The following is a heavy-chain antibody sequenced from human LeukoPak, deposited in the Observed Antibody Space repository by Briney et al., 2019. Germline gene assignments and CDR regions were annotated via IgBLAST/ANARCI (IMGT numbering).Heavy chain of an antibody. CDR2: ISGSGGST. V-gene: IGHV3-23*01. CDR1: GFTFSSYA. D-gene: IGHD3-22*01. J-gene: IGHJ4*02. CDR3: AKLPHYYDSSGYCDY. Sequence: GGSLRLSCAASGFTFSSYAMSWVRQAPGKGLEWVSAISGSGGSTYYADSVKGRFTISRDNSKNTLYLQMNSLRAEDTAVYYCAKLPHYYDSSGYCDYWGQGTLVTVSS.